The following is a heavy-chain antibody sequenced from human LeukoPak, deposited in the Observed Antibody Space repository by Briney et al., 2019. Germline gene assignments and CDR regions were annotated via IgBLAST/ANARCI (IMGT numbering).Heavy chain of an antibody. J-gene: IGHJ5*02. D-gene: IGHD6-13*01. Sequence: SETLSLTCSVCGGSISSYYWSWMRQPAGKGLEGIGRIYTSGCDNHNPSLKSRVTMSVDTPKNQFSLKLSSVTAADTAVYYCARGAAGGRTWFNPWGQGTLVTASS. CDR3: ARGAAGGRTWFNP. CDR2: IYTSGCD. CDR1: GGSISSYY. V-gene: IGHV4-4*07.